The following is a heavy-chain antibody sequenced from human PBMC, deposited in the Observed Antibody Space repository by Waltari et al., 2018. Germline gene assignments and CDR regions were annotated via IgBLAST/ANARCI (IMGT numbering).Heavy chain of an antibody. CDR2: ISSDGTNK. Sequence: QVHLVESGGGVVQSGMSLRLPCAATGFTIKDFAMHWVRQAPGQGLEWVSVISSDGTNKYYADSVKGRFIISRDNSGSTLYLQMNSLRPQDTAIYYCARGDCRSTSCYSLESWGHGTLVTVS. D-gene: IGHD2-2*01. CDR3: ARGDCRSTSCYSLES. V-gene: IGHV3-30*01. J-gene: IGHJ1*01. CDR1: GFTIKDFA.